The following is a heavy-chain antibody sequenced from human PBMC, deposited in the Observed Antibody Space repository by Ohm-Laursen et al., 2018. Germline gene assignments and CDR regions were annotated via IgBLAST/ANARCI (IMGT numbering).Heavy chain of an antibody. CDR1: GFTLNSHW. Sequence: SLRLSCSASGFTLNSHWMHWVRQGPGEGLVWVSRITSDGTSTAYADSVRGRFTISRDTAKNTLYLQMNSLRGEDTAVYYCARNPYDYWGQGTLVTVSS. CDR3: ARNPYDY. J-gene: IGHJ4*02. CDR2: ITSDGTST. D-gene: IGHD1-14*01. V-gene: IGHV3-74*01.